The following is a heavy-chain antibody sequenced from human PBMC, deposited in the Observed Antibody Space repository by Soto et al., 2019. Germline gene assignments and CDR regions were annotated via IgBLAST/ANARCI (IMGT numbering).Heavy chain of an antibody. CDR1: GFTFSSYG. J-gene: IGHJ6*02. CDR2: IWYDGSNK. V-gene: IGHV3-33*01. CDR3: ARRIAAAGGMDV. D-gene: IGHD6-13*01. Sequence: PGGSLRLSCAASGFTFSSYGMHWVRQAPGKGLEWVAVIWYDGSNKYYADSVKGRFTISRDNSKNTLYLQMNSLRAEDTAVYYCARRIAAAGGMDVWGQGTTVTVSS.